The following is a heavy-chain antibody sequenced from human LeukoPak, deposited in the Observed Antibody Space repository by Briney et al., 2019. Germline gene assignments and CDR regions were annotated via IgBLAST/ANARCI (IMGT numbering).Heavy chain of an antibody. CDR2: ISYDGSNK. V-gene: IGHV3-30-3*01. J-gene: IGHJ4*02. CDR1: GFTFSSYA. CDR3: ARDRDDYGDY. Sequence: PGGSLRLSCAASGFTFSSYAMHWVRQAPGKGLEWVAVISYDGSNKYYADSVKGRFTISRDNSKNTLYLQMNSLGAEDTAVYYCARDRDDYGDYWGQGTLVTVSS.